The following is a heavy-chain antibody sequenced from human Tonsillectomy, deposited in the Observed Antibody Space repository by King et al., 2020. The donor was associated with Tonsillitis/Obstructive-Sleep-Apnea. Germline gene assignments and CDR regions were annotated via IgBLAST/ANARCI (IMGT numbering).Heavy chain of an antibody. CDR1: GGSISSSSYY. V-gene: IGHV4-39*01. CDR3: ARHWGATDYFHY. CDR2: IYYSGST. J-gene: IGHJ4*02. D-gene: IGHD1-26*01. Sequence: MQLQESGPGLVKPSETLSLTCTVSGGSISSSSYYWGWIRRPPGKGLEWIGSIYYSGSTYYNPSLKSRVTISVDTSKNQFSLKLSSVTAADTAVYYCARHWGATDYFHYWGQGTLVTVSS.